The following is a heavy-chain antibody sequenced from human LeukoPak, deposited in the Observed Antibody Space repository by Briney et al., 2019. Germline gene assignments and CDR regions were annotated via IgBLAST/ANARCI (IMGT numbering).Heavy chain of an antibody. Sequence: SETRSLTCAVYGGSFSGYYWSWIRQPPGKGLEWIGEINNSGSTNYNPSLKSRVTISVDTSKNQFSLKLSSVTAADTAVYYCARAKLRYFDWSNWFDPWGQGTLVTVSS. CDR2: INNSGST. D-gene: IGHD3-9*01. CDR3: ARAKLRYFDWSNWFDP. CDR1: GGSFSGYY. J-gene: IGHJ5*02. V-gene: IGHV4-34*01.